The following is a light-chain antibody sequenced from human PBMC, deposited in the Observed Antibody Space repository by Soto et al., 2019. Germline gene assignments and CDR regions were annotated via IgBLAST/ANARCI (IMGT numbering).Light chain of an antibody. CDR3: QQYNSYA. J-gene: IGKJ1*01. CDR1: QSISDW. CDR2: HAS. V-gene: IGKV1-5*02. Sequence: DIPITQSPSTLPACVGDKVTIICRASQSISDWLAWYQQKPGTAPKVLINHASSLQSGVPSRFSGSGSGTEFTLTISSLQPDDFATYYCQQYNSYAFGQGAKVDIK.